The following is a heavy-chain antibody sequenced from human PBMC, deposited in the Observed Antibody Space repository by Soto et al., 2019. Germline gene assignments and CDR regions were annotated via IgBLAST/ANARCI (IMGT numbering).Heavy chain of an antibody. D-gene: IGHD5-18*01. V-gene: IGHV3-64*01. J-gene: IGHJ5*02. CDR1: GFTFSSYA. CDR3: ARGPCGFSDGDPGS. CDR2: ISSNGGST. Sequence: GGSLRLSCAASGFTFSSYAMHWVRQAPGKGLEYVSAISSNGGSTYYANSVKGRFTISRDNSKNTLYLQMGSLRAEDTAVYYCARGPCGFSDGDPGSWGRGTQVTVSS.